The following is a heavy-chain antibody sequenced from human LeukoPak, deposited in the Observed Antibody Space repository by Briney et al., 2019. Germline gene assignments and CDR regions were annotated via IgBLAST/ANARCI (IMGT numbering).Heavy chain of an antibody. CDR2: IYYSGST. CDR3: ARSIPRLHDAFDI. V-gene: IGHV4-59*01. D-gene: IGHD6-6*01. Sequence: PSETLSLTCTVSGGSISSYYWSWIRQPPGKGLEWIGYIYYSGSTNYNPSLKSRVTISVDTSKNQFSLKLSSVTAADTAVYYCARSIPRLHDAFDIWGQGTMVTVSS. J-gene: IGHJ3*02. CDR1: GGSISSYY.